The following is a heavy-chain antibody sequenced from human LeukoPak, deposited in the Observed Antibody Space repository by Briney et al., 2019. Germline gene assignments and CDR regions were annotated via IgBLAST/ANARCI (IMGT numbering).Heavy chain of an antibody. CDR1: GYSFNDYY. D-gene: IGHD4-23*01. V-gene: IGHV1-2*02. J-gene: IGHJ6*02. Sequence: ASVKVSFKASGYSFNDYYIHWVRQAPGQGLEWMGWINLNGGGTNYAQKFQGRVTMTRDTSINTAYMELKSLISDDTAVYYCARSDPPPRWGVLDVWGQGTTVTVSS. CDR3: ARSDPPPRWGVLDV. CDR2: INLNGGGT.